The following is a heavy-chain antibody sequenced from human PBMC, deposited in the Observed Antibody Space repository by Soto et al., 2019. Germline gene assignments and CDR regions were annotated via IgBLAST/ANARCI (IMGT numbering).Heavy chain of an antibody. CDR3: ARDNCSGCSCWDRRDFSY. D-gene: IGHD2-15*01. CDR2: ISAYNGNT. Sequence: GASVKVSCKASGYTFTSYGISWVRQAPGQGLEWMGWISAYNGNTNYAQKLQGRVTMTTDTSTSTAYMELRSLRSDDTAVYYCARDNCSGCSCWDRRDFSYWGQGTLVTVSS. V-gene: IGHV1-18*01. J-gene: IGHJ4*02. CDR1: GYTFTSYG.